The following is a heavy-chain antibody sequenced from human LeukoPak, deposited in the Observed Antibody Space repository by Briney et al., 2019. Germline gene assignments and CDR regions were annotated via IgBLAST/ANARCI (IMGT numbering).Heavy chain of an antibody. CDR1: SGSISTSNYY. CDR3: ARDLVAGSRPHYYYYYYMDV. J-gene: IGHJ6*03. V-gene: IGHV4-39*07. D-gene: IGHD6-19*01. CDR2: IFYSGST. Sequence: SGTLSLTCTVSSGSISTSNYYWGWVRQPPGKALEWIGNIFYSGSTYYSPSLKSRVTISLDTSRNQFSLKLNSVTAADTAVYYCARDLVAGSRPHYYYYYYMDVRGKGTTVTVSS.